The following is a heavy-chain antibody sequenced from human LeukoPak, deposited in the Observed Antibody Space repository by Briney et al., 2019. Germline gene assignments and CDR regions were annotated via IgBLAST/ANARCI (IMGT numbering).Heavy chain of an antibody. J-gene: IGHJ4*02. Sequence: GGSLRHSRVVSGFTFSSYSMNWVRPAPGKGLEGVSYIKSCSSTIHYAVSVKGRFTVSRDNAKISLYLQMNSLRAEDTGVYYCARGSSGLEDYWGQGTLVIVSS. CDR1: GFTFSSYS. V-gene: IGHV3-48*01. D-gene: IGHD6-19*01. CDR2: IKSCSSTI. CDR3: ARGSSGLEDY.